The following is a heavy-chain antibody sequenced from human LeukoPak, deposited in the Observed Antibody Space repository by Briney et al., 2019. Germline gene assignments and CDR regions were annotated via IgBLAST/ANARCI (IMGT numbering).Heavy chain of an antibody. D-gene: IGHD3-10*01. CDR2: INHSGST. Sequence: SETLSLTCTVSGGSISSSSYYWSWIRQPPGKGLEWIGEINHSGSTNYNPSLKSRVTISVDTSKNQFSLKLSSVTAADTAVYYCARRRGLWFGGRRCSGCFDYWGQGTLVTVSS. V-gene: IGHV4-39*07. CDR1: GGSISSSSYY. J-gene: IGHJ4*02. CDR3: ARRRGLWFGGRRCSGCFDY.